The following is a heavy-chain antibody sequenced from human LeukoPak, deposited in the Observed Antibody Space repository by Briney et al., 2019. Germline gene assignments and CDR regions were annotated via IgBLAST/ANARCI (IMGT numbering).Heavy chain of an antibody. V-gene: IGHV1-69*13. CDR2: IIPIFGTA. CDR1: GGTFISYA. D-gene: IGHD7-27*01. CDR3: ARTAGDLMSDWFDP. J-gene: IGHJ5*02. Sequence: ASVKVSCKASGGTFISYAISWVRQAPGQGLEWMGGIIPIFGTANYAQKFQGRVTITADESTSTAYMELSSLRSEDTAVYYCARTAGDLMSDWFDPWGQGTLVTVSS.